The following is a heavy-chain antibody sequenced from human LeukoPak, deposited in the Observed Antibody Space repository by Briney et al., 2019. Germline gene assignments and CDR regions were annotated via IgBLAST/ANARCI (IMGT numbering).Heavy chain of an antibody. D-gene: IGHD5-12*01. J-gene: IGHJ4*02. Sequence: PSETLSLTCTVSGGSISSSSYYWGWIRQPPGKGLEWFGSIYYSGSTYYNPSLKSRVTITVDTSKNQFSLKLSSVTAADTAVYYCASYAVATIIFDYWGQGTLVTVSS. CDR3: ASYAVATIIFDY. CDR2: IYYSGST. CDR1: GGSISSSSYY. V-gene: IGHV4-39*07.